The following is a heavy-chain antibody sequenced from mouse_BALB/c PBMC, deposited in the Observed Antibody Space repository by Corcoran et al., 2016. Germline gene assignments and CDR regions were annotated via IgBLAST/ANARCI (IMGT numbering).Heavy chain of an antibody. V-gene: IGHV9-3-1*01. CDR1: GYTFTNYG. D-gene: IGHD1-1*01. CDR3: ARPLGYYGSSFAY. CDR2: INTYTGEP. Sequence: QIQLVQSGPELKKHGETVKISCKASGYTFTNYGMNWVKQAPGKGVKWMGWINTYTGEPTYADDFKGRFSFSLETSASTAYLQINNLKKEDTATYFCARPLGYYGSSFAYWGQGTLVTVSA. J-gene: IGHJ3*01.